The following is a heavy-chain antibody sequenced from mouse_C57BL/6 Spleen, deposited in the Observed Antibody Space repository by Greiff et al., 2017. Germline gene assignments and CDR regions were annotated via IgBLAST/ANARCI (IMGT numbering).Heavy chain of an antibody. CDR1: GYSFTDYN. Sequence: QLQQSGPELVKPGASVKISCKASGYSFTDYNMNWVKQSNGKSLEWIGVINPNYGTTSYNQKFKGKATLTVDQSSSTAYMQLNSLTSEDSAVYYCARITTVVAPYAMDYWGQGTSVTVSS. CDR2: INPNYGTT. V-gene: IGHV1-39*01. D-gene: IGHD1-1*01. J-gene: IGHJ4*01. CDR3: ARITTVVAPYAMDY.